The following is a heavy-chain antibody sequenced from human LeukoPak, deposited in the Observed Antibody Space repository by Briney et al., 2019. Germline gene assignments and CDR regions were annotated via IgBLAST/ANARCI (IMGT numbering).Heavy chain of an antibody. CDR1: GFAFSSQA. CDR2: ISDSGGIT. CDR3: AKSLQFFNGYFDL. V-gene: IGHV3-23*01. D-gene: IGHD3-3*01. J-gene: IGHJ2*01. Sequence: GGSLRLSCAASGFAFSSQAMGWVRQAPGKGLEWVSVISDSGGITYYADSVKGRFTISRDNPKNTLYLQMNSLRAGDTAVYFCAKSLQFFNGYFDLWGRGTLVTVSS.